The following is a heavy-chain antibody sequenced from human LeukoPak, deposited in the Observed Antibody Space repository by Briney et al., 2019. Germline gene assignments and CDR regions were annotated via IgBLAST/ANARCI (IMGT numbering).Heavy chain of an antibody. V-gene: IGHV3-21*01. CDR1: GFTFSSYT. J-gene: IGHJ6*02. D-gene: IGHD5-18*01. Sequence: GGSLRLSCAASGFTFSSYTINWVRQAPGKGQEWVSSISSSSSDIYYADSVRGRFTISRDNAKDSVYLQMSSLRAEDTAIYYCARYWDTAMDYFYYYGMDVWGQGATVIVSS. CDR2: ISSSSSDI. CDR3: ARYWDTAMDYFYYYGMDV.